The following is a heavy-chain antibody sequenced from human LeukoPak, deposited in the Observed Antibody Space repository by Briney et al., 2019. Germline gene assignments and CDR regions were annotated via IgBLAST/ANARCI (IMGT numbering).Heavy chain of an antibody. V-gene: IGHV4-34*01. CDR2: INHSGST. D-gene: IGHD1-26*01. CDR3: ARIYGTTYSGSYYYYYHGMDV. CDR1: GGSFSGYY. J-gene: IGHJ6*02. Sequence: SETLSLTCAVYGGSFSGYYWSWIRQPPGKGLEWIGEINHSGSTNYNPSLKSRVTISVDTSKNQFSLKLSSVTAADTAVYYCARIYGTTYSGSYYYYYHGMDVWGQGTTVTVSS.